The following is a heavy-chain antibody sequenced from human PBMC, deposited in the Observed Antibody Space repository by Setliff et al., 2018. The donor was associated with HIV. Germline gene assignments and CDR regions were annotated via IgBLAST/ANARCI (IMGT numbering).Heavy chain of an antibody. CDR3: MRGRSITIFGVAYFDF. V-gene: IGHV4-38-2*02. CDR1: GDPINSHY. CDR2: VYHSGTT. J-gene: IGHJ4*02. D-gene: IGHD3-3*01. Sequence: SETLSLTCTVSGDPINSHYWSWIRQPPGEGLEWIGSVYHSGTTYYNPSLKSRVTISVDMSNNQFSLNVTSVTAADTAVYYCMRGRSITIFGVAYFDFWGQGTQVTVSS.